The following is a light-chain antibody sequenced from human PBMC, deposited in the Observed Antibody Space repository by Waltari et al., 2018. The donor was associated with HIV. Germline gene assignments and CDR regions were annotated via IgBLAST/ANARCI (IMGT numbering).Light chain of an antibody. Sequence: QSVLTQPPSVSAAPGQKVTISYSGSSSNIGKSYVSWYQQVPETAPKLLIYDNDKRHSGIPDGFSGAKSGTSATLGITGLQTGDEADYYCGTWDSSLSAMVFGGGTKLTVL. CDR3: GTWDSSLSAMV. CDR2: DND. J-gene: IGLJ2*01. CDR1: SSNIGKSY. V-gene: IGLV1-51*01.